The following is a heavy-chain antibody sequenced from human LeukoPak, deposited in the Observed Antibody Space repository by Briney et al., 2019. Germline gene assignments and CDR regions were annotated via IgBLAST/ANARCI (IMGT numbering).Heavy chain of an antibody. J-gene: IGHJ6*02. V-gene: IGHV4-39*01. Sequence: SETLSLTCAVSGGTFSGYYWGWIRQPPGKGLEWIGSIYYSGSTYYNPSLKGRVTISVDTSKNQFSLKLSSVTAADTAVYYCASLTYYYGMDVWGQGTTVTVSS. CDR1: GGTFSGYY. CDR2: IYYSGST. CDR3: ASLTYYYGMDV.